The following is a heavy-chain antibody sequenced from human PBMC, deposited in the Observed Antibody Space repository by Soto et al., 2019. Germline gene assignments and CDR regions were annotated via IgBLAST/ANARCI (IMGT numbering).Heavy chain of an antibody. V-gene: IGHV4-39*01. CDR2: IYFSGNT. J-gene: IGHJ4*02. CDR1: GGSVSTSRFF. CDR3: ARVPLTSGSGVSCPPPIYSAIKS. D-gene: IGHD2-15*01. Sequence: QLQLQQSGPGLVKPSETLSLTCTVAGGSVSTSRFFWGWIRQPPGEGLEWIGTIYFSGNTYYNPSLGIGVPISVDPSRNRFSLRLSSVPARYTAIYYCARVPLTSGSGVSCPPPIYSAIKSGGRGTLVTVSS.